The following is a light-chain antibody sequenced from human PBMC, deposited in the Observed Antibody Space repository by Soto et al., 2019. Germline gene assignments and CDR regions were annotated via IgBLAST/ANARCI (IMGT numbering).Light chain of an antibody. J-gene: IGKJ3*01. V-gene: IGKV3-20*01. CDR3: QQYGSSPFT. Sequence: EIGLTQSPGTLSLSPGERATLSCRASQRLSSSYLAWYQQKLGQAPRLLIYGASSRATGIPDRFSGSGSGTDFTLTINRLEPEDFAVYYCQQYGSSPFTFGPGTKVDIK. CDR2: GAS. CDR1: QRLSSSY.